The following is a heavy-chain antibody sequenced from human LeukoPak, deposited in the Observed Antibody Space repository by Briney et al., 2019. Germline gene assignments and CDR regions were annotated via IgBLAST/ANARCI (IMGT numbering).Heavy chain of an antibody. V-gene: IGHV4-39*01. CDR3: ARRTMTTVDY. D-gene: IGHD4-17*01. Sequence: SETLSLTCTVSGGSISSISYYWGWIRQPPGRGLEWIGSIYYSGSTYYNPSLKSRVTISVGTSKNQFSLKLSSVTAADTAVYYCARRTMTTVDYWGQGTLVTVSS. CDR1: GGSISSISYY. J-gene: IGHJ4*02. CDR2: IYYSGST.